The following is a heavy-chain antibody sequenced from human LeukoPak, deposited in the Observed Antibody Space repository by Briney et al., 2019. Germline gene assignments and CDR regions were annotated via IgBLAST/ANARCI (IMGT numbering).Heavy chain of an antibody. CDR2: IYYSGST. CDR3: ARQTTQYYDFWSGYCGSYGMDV. J-gene: IGHJ6*02. CDR1: GGSVSSGSYY. D-gene: IGHD3-3*01. V-gene: IGHV4-39*01. Sequence: PSETLSLTCTVSGGSVSSGSYYWGWIRQPPGKGLEWIGSIYYSGSTYYNPSLKSRVTISVDTSKNQFSLKLSSVTAADTAVYYCARQTTQYYDFWSGYCGSYGMDVWGQGTTVTVSS.